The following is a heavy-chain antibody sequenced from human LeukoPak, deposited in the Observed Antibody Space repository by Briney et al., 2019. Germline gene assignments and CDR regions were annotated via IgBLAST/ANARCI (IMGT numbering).Heavy chain of an antibody. CDR1: GFTFSSYA. Sequence: GGSLRLSCAASGFTFSSYAMSWVRQAPGKGLEWVSVIYSGGSTYYADSVKGRFTISRDNSKNTLYLQMNSLRAVDTAVYYCARRCSSTSCFDYWGQGTLVTVSS. CDR2: IYSGGST. CDR3: ARRCSSTSCFDY. D-gene: IGHD2-2*01. V-gene: IGHV3-53*01. J-gene: IGHJ4*02.